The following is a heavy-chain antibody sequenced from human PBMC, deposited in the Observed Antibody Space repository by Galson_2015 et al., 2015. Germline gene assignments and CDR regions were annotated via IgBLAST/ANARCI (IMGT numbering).Heavy chain of an antibody. CDR1: GYTFTSYD. J-gene: IGHJ4*02. V-gene: IGHV1-8*01. CDR3: AKDGGYGGKSEIDY. CDR2: MNPNSGNT. D-gene: IGHD4-23*01. Sequence: SVKVSCKASGYTFTSYDINWVRQATGQGLEWMGWMNPNSGNTGYAQKLQGRVTMTRNASISTAYMELSSLRSEDTAVYYCAKDGGYGGKSEIDYWGQGTLVTVSS.